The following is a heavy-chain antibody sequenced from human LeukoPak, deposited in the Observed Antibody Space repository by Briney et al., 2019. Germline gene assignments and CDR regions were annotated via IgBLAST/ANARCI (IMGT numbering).Heavy chain of an antibody. V-gene: IGHV4-4*07. D-gene: IGHD3-10*01. CDR2: IYTSGST. Sequence: SETLSLTCTVSGGSISSYYWSWIRQPAGKGLEWTGRIYTSGSTNYNPSLKSRVTMSVDTSKNQFSLKLSSVTAADTAVYYCARAQWEVRGASGYYFDYWGQGTLVTVSS. J-gene: IGHJ4*02. CDR1: GGSISSYY. CDR3: ARAQWEVRGASGYYFDY.